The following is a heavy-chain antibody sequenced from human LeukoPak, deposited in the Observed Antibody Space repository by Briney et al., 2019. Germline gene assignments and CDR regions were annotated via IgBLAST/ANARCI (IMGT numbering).Heavy chain of an antibody. CDR2: ISWNSGSI. CDR1: GFTFDDYA. V-gene: IGHV3-9*01. D-gene: IGHD3-10*01. CDR3: AKDGVRWFGELGDAFDI. Sequence: GGSLRLSCAASGFTFDDYAMHWVRQAPGKGLEWVSGISWNSGSIGYADSVKGRFTISRDNAKNSLYLQMNSLRAEDTALYYCAKDGVRWFGELGDAFDIWGQGTMVTVSS. J-gene: IGHJ3*02.